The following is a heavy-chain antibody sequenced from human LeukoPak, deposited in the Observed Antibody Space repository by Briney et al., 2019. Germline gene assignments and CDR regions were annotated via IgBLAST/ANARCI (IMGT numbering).Heavy chain of an antibody. V-gene: IGHV3-23*01. CDR1: GLTFSSYD. CDR3: AKDQSLSLRVLIPAAGTFDY. D-gene: IGHD6-13*01. J-gene: IGHJ4*02. CDR2: ISGSGGST. Sequence: QAGGSLRLSCAASGLTFSSYDMSWVRQAPGKGLEWVSAISGSGGSTYNADSVKGRFTISRDNSKNTLYLQMNSLRAEDTAVYYCAKDQSLSLRVLIPAAGTFDYWGQGTLVTVSS.